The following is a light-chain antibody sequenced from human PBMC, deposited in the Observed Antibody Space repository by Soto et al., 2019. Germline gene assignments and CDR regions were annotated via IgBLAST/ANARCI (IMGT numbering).Light chain of an antibody. Sequence: DIQMTQSPSTLSASVGDRVTITCRASQSISSWLAWYQQKPGKAPKLLIYDASSLESGVPSRFSGSGFGAEFTLTISSLQPDDFATYYCQQYNSYPWPFGQGTKVDIK. V-gene: IGKV1-5*01. CDR1: QSISSW. CDR3: QQYNSYPWP. CDR2: DAS. J-gene: IGKJ1*01.